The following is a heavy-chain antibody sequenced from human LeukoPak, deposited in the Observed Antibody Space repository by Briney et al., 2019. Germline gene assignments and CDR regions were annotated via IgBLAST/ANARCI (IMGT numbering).Heavy chain of an antibody. V-gene: IGHV4-34*01. CDR2: TNHSGST. J-gene: IGHJ4*02. CDR3: ARGGGVYRSPDY. D-gene: IGHD2-8*02. CDR1: GGSFSGYY. Sequence: SETLSLTCAVYGGSFSGYYWSWIRQPPGKGLEWIGETNHSGSTNYNPSLKSRVTISVDTSKNQFSLKLSSVTAADTAVYYCARGGGVYRSPDYWGQGTLVTVSS.